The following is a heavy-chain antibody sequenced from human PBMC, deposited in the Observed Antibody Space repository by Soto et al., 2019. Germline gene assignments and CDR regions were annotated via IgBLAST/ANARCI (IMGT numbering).Heavy chain of an antibody. Sequence: ASVKVSCKASGYTFTSYGISWVRQAPGQGLEWMGWISAYNGNTNYAQNLQGRVTMTTDTSTSTAYMELRSLRSDDTAVYYCARDSSGWDLRWFDYWGQGTLVTVSS. CDR1: GYTFTSYG. CDR2: ISAYNGNT. CDR3: ARDSSGWDLRWFDY. J-gene: IGHJ4*02. V-gene: IGHV1-18*01. D-gene: IGHD6-19*01.